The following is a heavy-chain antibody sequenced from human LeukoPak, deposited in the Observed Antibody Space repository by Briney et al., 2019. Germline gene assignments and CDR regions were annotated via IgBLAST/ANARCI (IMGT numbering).Heavy chain of an antibody. CDR2: IVVGSGNT. CDR1: GFTFTSSA. J-gene: IGHJ3*01. V-gene: IGHV1-58*02. Sequence: ASVKVSCKASGFTFTSSAMQWVRQARGQRLEWIGWIVVGSGNTNYAQKFQERITITRDMSTSTAYMELSSLRSEDTAVYYCGAESGSQRGTDSFDFWGQGTMVTVFS. D-gene: IGHD1-26*01. CDR3: GAESGSQRGTDSFDF.